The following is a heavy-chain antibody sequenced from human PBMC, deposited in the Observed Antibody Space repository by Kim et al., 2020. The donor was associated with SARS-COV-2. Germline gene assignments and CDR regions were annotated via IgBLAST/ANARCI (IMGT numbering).Heavy chain of an antibody. J-gene: IGHJ3*02. CDR3: ARVTFGGVIFDI. D-gene: IGHD3-16*01. Sequence: KYSPKFQGRVTITRDTSASTAYMELSSLRSEDTAVYYCARVTFGGVIFDIWGQGTMVTVSS. V-gene: IGHV1-3*01.